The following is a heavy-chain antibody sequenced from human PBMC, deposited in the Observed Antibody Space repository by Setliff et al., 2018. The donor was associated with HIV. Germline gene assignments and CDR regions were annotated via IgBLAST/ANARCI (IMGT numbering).Heavy chain of an antibody. V-gene: IGHV3-20*04. CDR2: INWNGGST. Sequence: GGSLRLSCAASGFTFSSYSMNWVRQAPGKGLEWVSGINWNGGSTGYVDSVKGRFTISRDNAKNSLYLQMNSLRAEDTAVYYCARDPLQLEQLGWFDPWGQGALVTVSS. J-gene: IGHJ5*02. CDR1: GFTFSSYS. CDR3: ARDPLQLEQLGWFDP. D-gene: IGHD1-1*01.